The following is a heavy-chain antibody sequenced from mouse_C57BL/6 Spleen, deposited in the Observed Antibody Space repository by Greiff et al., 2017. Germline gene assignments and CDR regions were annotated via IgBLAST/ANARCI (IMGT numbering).Heavy chain of an antibody. Sequence: LQESGAELVKPGASVKISCKASGYAFSSYWMNWVKQRPGKGLEWIGQIYPGDGDTNYNGKFKGKATLTADKSSSTAYMQLSSLTSEDSAVYFCARGGNWEVAYWGQGTLVTVSA. J-gene: IGHJ3*01. CDR3: ARGGNWEVAY. V-gene: IGHV1-80*01. CDR1: GYAFSSYW. CDR2: IYPGDGDT. D-gene: IGHD4-1*01.